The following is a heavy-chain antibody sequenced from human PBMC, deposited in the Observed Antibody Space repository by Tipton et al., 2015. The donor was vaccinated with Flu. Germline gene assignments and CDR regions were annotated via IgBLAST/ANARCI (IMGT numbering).Heavy chain of an antibody. J-gene: IGHJ4*02. D-gene: IGHD6-6*01. V-gene: IGHV3-48*01. CDR3: ARAVGSSSSC. Sequence: GSLRLSCVASGFTFNTYSINWVRQAPGKGLEWISYISSTSTTIYYADSVKGRFTVSRDNAKNSLYLDLNSLRAEDTAVYYCARAVGSSSSCWGQGTLVTVSS. CDR1: GFTFNTYS. CDR2: ISSTSTTI.